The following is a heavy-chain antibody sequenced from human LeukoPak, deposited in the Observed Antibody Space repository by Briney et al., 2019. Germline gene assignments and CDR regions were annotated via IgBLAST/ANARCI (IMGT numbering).Heavy chain of an antibody. CDR3: ARSTDYYDSSGYFEYFQH. J-gene: IGHJ1*01. CDR2: INPNSGGT. Sequence: WASVKVSCKASGYTFTGYYMHWVRQAPGQGLEWMGWINPNSGGTNYAQKFQGRVTMTRDTSISTAYMELSRLRSEDTAVYYCARSTDYYDSSGYFEYFQHWGQGTLVTVSS. CDR1: GYTFTGYY. D-gene: IGHD3-22*01. V-gene: IGHV1-2*02.